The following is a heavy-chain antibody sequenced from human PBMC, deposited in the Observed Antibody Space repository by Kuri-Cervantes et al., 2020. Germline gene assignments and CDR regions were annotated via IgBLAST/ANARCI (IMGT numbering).Heavy chain of an antibody. CDR1: GFTFSSYE. D-gene: IGHD6-6*01. CDR3: ARIGYSSSSLDY. J-gene: IGHJ4*02. CDR2: ISSSGSTI. Sequence: GESLRLSCAASGFTFSSYEMNWVRQAPGKGLEWVSYISSSGSTIYYADSVKGRFTISRDNAKNSLYLQMNSLRAEDTAIFYCARIGYSSSSLDYWGQGSLVTVSS. V-gene: IGHV3-48*03.